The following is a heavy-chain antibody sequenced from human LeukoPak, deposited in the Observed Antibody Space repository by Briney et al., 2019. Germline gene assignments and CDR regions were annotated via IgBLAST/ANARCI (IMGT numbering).Heavy chain of an antibody. J-gene: IGHJ4*02. D-gene: IGHD3-10*01. Sequence: PSETLSLTCAVSGYSISSGYYWGWIRQPPGRGLEWIGSVYHSGSRYYNPSLKSRVTISLDMSNNQFSLRLSSVTAADTAVYYCARHRYWSYDYWGQGTLVTVSS. CDR2: VYHSGSR. CDR1: GYSISSGYY. V-gene: IGHV4-38-2*01. CDR3: ARHRYWSYDY.